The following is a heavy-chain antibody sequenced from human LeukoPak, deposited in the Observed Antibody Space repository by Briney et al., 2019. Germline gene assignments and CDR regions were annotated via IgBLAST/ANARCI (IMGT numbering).Heavy chain of an antibody. CDR3: ARHAGVDGRYAFDI. D-gene: IGHD5-24*01. CDR2: IYPGDSDT. Sequence: GESLKISCKGSGYSFTSYWIGWVRQLPGKGLEWMGIIYPGDSDTRYRPSFQGQLTISADKSISTAYLQWSSLKASDTAMYYCARHAGVDGRYAFDIWGQGTMVTVSS. J-gene: IGHJ3*02. CDR1: GYSFTSYW. V-gene: IGHV5-51*01.